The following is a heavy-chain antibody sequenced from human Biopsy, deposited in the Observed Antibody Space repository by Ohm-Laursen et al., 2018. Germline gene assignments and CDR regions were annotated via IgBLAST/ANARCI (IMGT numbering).Heavy chain of an antibody. V-gene: IGHV4-39*01. CDR3: ARQGEWEHFADY. J-gene: IGHJ4*02. CDR1: GVSISSTTYY. D-gene: IGHD1-26*01. CDR2: IHYRGTT. Sequence: SETLSLTCSVSGVSISSTTYYWGWIRQPPGKGLEWIGSIHYRGTTYYHASLRSRVTISVDKSKNQFSLKLTSVTAAETAVYYCARQGEWEHFADYWGQGTLVSVSS.